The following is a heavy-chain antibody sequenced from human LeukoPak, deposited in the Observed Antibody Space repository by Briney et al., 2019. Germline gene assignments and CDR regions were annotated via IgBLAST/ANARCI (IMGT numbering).Heavy chain of an antibody. J-gene: IGHJ4*02. V-gene: IGHV3-23*01. Sequence: PGESLRLSCAASGFTFSNYAMAWVRQAPGKGLEWVSGIRVSYNTYYADSVKGRFTISRDNSDNTLYLQMSGLRADDTAVYYCAKGTGDEGYYFDYWGQGTLVTVSS. CDR3: AKGTGDEGYYFDY. CDR2: IRVSYNT. D-gene: IGHD7-27*01. CDR1: GFTFSNYA.